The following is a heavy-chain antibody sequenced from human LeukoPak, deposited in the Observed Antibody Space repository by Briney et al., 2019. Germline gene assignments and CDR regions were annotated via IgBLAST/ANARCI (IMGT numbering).Heavy chain of an antibody. J-gene: IGHJ6*03. V-gene: IGHV4-34*01. CDR1: GGSFSGYY. CDR3: ARGYYYGSGSYYNYYYYYMDV. D-gene: IGHD3-10*01. CDR2: INHSGST. Sequence: SETLSLTCAVYGGSFSGYYWSWIRQPPGKGLEWIGEINHSGSTNYNPSLKSRVTISVDTSKNQFSLKLSSVTAADTAVYYCARGYYYGSGSYYNYYYYYMDVWGKGTTVTVSS.